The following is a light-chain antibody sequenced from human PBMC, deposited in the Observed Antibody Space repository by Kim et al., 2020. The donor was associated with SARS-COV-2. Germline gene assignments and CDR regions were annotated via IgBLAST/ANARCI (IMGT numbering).Light chain of an antibody. CDR1: QSISSW. V-gene: IGKV1-5*01. CDR2: HAS. J-gene: IGKJ4*01. Sequence: STSVRDRVTITCRASQSISSWLAWYQQKPGKAPNLLIYHASSLESGVPSRFSGSGSGTEFTLTISSLQPDDSATYYCQQHNSYPFTFGGGTKLEI. CDR3: QQHNSYPFT.